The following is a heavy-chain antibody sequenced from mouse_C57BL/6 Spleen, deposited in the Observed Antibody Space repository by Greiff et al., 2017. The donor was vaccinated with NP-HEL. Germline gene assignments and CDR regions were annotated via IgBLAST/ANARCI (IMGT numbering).Heavy chain of an antibody. V-gene: IGHV1-82*01. CDR1: GYAFSSSW. D-gene: IGHD4-1*01. J-gene: IGHJ2*01. CDR2: IYPGDGAT. CDR3: ARPGKNWDFDY. Sequence: QVQLQQSGPELVKPGASVKISCKASGYAFSSSWMNWVKQRPGKGLEWIGRIYPGDGATNYNGKFKGKATLTADKSSSTAYMQLSSLTSEDSAVYFCARPGKNWDFDYWGQGTTLTVSS.